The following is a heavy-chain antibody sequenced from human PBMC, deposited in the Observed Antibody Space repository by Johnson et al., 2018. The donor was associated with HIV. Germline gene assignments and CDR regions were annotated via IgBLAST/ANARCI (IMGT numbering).Heavy chain of an antibody. V-gene: IGHV3-30*02. D-gene: IGHD3-3*01. Sequence: VRLVESGGGVVQPGGSLRLSCAASGFTFSSYGMHWVRQAPGKGLEWVAFIRYDGSNKYYADSVKGRFTISRDNSKNTLYLQMNSLRAEDTAVYYCAKEASYYNFWSGVAFDIWGQGTMVTVSS. CDR2: IRYDGSNK. J-gene: IGHJ3*02. CDR3: AKEASYYNFWSGVAFDI. CDR1: GFTFSSYG.